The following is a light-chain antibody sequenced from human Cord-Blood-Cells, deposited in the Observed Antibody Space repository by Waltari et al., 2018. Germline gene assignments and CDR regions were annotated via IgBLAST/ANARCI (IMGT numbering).Light chain of an antibody. CDR1: QRVSSSY. J-gene: IGKJ1*01. CDR2: RAS. Sequence: EIVLTQSPGTLSLSPGERATLSCRASQRVSSSYLAWYQQKPGQAPRLLIYRASSRATGIPDRFSGSGSGTDFTLTISRLEPEDFAVYYCQQYGSSPRTFDQGTKVEIK. V-gene: IGKV3-20*01. CDR3: QQYGSSPRT.